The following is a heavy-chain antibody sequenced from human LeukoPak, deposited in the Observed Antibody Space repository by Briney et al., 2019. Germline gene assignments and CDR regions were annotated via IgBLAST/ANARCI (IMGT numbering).Heavy chain of an antibody. CDR3: ARGGYYSDYELDY. J-gene: IGHJ4*02. CDR2: ISSSGGST. CDR1: GFTFSSYA. V-gene: IGHV3-23*01. D-gene: IGHD4-11*01. Sequence: GGSLRLSCAASGFTFSSYAMSWVRQAPGKGLEWVSGISSSGGSTVYADSVKGRFTISRDNAKNSLYLQMNSLRAEDTAIYFCARGGYYSDYELDYWGQGTLVTVSS.